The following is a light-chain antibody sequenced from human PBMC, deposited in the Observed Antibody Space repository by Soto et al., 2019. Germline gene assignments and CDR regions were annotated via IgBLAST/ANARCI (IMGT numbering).Light chain of an antibody. J-gene: IGKJ1*01. Sequence: DIQMTQSPSTLSASVGDTVTITCRASQSFSNWFAWYQQKPGKAPKFLIYKASTVDSGVPSRFSGSGSGTVFPLTISMLYADYFVTYYWQHYNSYSWTFGQGTKVEIK. CDR1: QSFSNW. CDR2: KAS. V-gene: IGKV1-5*03. CDR3: QHYNSYSWT.